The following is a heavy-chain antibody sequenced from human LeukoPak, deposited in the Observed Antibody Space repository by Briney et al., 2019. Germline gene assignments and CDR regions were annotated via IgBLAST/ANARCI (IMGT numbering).Heavy chain of an antibody. V-gene: IGHV3-21*01. Sequence: PGGSLRLSCGASGFTFSSYSMNWVRQAPGKGLEWVSSIGSSSSYIYYADSVKGRFTISRDNAKNSLHLQMNSLRAEDTAVYYCARESDSRGRTFDYWGQGTLVTVSS. CDR3: ARESDSRGRTFDY. CDR1: GFTFSSYS. J-gene: IGHJ4*02. D-gene: IGHD3-22*01. CDR2: IGSSSSYI.